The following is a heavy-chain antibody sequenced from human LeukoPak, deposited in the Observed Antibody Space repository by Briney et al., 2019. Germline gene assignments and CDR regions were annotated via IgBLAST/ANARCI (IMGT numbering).Heavy chain of an antibody. Sequence: SETLSLTCAVYGGSFSAYYWNWIRQPPGKGLEWIGEINHGGSTNYNPPLKSRVTISIDTSKNQFSLNLSSVTAADTAVYYCARGSGYCTRASCYKENAWFDPWGQGTLVTVSS. CDR3: ARGSGYCTRASCYKENAWFDP. D-gene: IGHD2-2*02. J-gene: IGHJ5*02. V-gene: IGHV4-34*01. CDR2: INHGGST. CDR1: GGSFSAYY.